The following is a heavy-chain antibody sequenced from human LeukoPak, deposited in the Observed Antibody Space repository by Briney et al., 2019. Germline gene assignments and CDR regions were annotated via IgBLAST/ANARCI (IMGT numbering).Heavy chain of an antibody. CDR1: GLTFSTSG. Sequence: GGSLRLSCTASGLTFSTSGFNWVRQAPGKGLGWVASIGPTGSDRYHADSIKGRFTTSRDNANNFLYLQMNSLRAEDTAVYYCATETNGRHYDYWGQGTLLTVSS. V-gene: IGHV3-21*06. CDR2: IGPTGSDR. J-gene: IGHJ4*02. CDR3: ATETNGRHYDY. D-gene: IGHD1-14*01.